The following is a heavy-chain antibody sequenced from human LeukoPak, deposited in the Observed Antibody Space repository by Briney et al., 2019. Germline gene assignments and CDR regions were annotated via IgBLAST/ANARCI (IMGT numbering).Heavy chain of an antibody. J-gene: IGHJ4*02. Sequence: SETLSLTCTVSGGYISSSNYYWVWIRQPPGKGLEWVASIFYSGSTYFNPSLKSRVTILVDTSKNQFSLKLSSVTAADTAVYYCARGVPYDFPTNYWGQGTLVTVSS. CDR2: IFYSGST. D-gene: IGHD3-3*01. CDR3: ARGVPYDFPTNY. V-gene: IGHV4-39*07. CDR1: GGYISSSNYY.